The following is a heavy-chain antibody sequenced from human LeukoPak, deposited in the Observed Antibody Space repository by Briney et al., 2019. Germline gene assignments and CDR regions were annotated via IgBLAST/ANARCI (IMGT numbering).Heavy chain of an antibody. CDR1: GGSISSGGYY. CDR3: ARDRWVDTAMVQGGMDV. J-gene: IGHJ6*02. Sequence: SQTLSLTCTVSGGSISSGGYYWSWIRQHPGKGLEWIGYIYYSGSTYYNPSLKSRVTISVDTSKNQFSLKLSSVTAADTAVYCCARDRWVDTAMVQGGMDVWGQGTTVTVSS. CDR2: IYYSGST. V-gene: IGHV4-31*03. D-gene: IGHD5-18*01.